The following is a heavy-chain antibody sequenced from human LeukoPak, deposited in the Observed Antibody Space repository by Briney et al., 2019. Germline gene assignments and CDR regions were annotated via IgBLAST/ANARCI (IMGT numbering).Heavy chain of an antibody. CDR3: ARYRRYDFWSGHKAFDI. V-gene: IGHV1-18*03. CDR2: ISAYNGNT. Sequence: ASVKVSCKASGYTFTSYGISWVRQAPGQGGEWMGWISAYNGNTNYAQKLQGRVTMTTDTSTSTAYMELRSLRSDDMAVYYCARYRRYDFWSGHKAFDIWGQGTMVTVSS. CDR1: GYTFTSYG. D-gene: IGHD3-3*01. J-gene: IGHJ3*02.